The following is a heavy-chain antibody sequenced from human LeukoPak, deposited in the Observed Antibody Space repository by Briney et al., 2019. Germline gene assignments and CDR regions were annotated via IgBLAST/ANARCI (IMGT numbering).Heavy chain of an antibody. D-gene: IGHD6-19*01. V-gene: IGHV6-1*01. J-gene: IGHJ4*02. CDR3: ARDLGTTGWYTFDY. CDR1: GDSISSNNGA. Sequence: SQTLSLTCAISGDSISSNNGAWNWIRQSPSRGLEWLGRTYFRSRWYNDFAESMKGRMTIDPDTSKNQFSLQLTSVTPEDTAVYYCARDLGTTGWYTFDYWGQGTLVTVSS. CDR2: TYFRSRWYN.